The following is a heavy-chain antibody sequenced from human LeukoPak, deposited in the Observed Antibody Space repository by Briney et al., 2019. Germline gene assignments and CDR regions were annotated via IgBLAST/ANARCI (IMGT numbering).Heavy chain of an antibody. Sequence: ASVKVSCKASGYTFTGYYMHWVRQAPGQGLEWMGRINPNSGGTNYGQKFQGRVTMTRDTSISTAYMELSRLRSDDTAVYYCARGGYDFVYYYYGMDVWGQGTTVTVSS. CDR2: INPNSGGT. CDR1: GYTFTGYY. D-gene: IGHD3-3*01. V-gene: IGHV1-2*06. J-gene: IGHJ6*02. CDR3: ARGGYDFVYYYYGMDV.